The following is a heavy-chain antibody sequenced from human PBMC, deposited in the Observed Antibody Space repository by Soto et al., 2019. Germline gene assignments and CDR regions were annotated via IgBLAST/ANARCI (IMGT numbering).Heavy chain of an antibody. Sequence: PGGSLRLSCAASGFTFSSYAMSWVRQAPGKGLEWVSAISGGGGSTYYADSVKGRFTISRDNSRNTLYLQMNSLRAEDTAVYYCAKDPGNYDSTPGPIWGQGTMVTVSS. CDR1: GFTFSSYA. D-gene: IGHD3-22*01. CDR3: AKDPGNYDSTPGPI. J-gene: IGHJ3*02. V-gene: IGHV3-23*01. CDR2: ISGGGGST.